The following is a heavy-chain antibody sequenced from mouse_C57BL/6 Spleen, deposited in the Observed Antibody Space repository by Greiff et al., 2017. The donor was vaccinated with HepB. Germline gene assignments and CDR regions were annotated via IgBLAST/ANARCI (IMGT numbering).Heavy chain of an antibody. CDR3: ARDRGTVYFDY. V-gene: IGHV5-4*01. CDR2: ISDGGSYT. CDR1: GFTFSSYA. J-gene: IGHJ2*01. Sequence: DVKLVESGGGLVKPGGSLKLSCAASGFTFSSYAMSWVRQTPEKRLEWVATISDGGSYTYYPDNVKGRFTISRDNAKNNLYLQMSHLKSEDTAMYYCARDRGTVYFDYWGQGTTLTVSS. D-gene: IGHD2-14*01.